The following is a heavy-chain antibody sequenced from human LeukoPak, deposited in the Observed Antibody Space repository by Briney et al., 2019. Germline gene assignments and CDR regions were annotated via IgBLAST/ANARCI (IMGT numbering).Heavy chain of an antibody. CDR1: GGSFSGYY. CDR2: INHSGST. CDR3: ARGFSSSCWFDP. D-gene: IGHD6-6*01. Sequence: PSETLSLTCAVYGGSFSGYYWSWIRQPPGKGLEWIGEINHSGSTNYNPSLKSRVTISVDTSKNRFSLKLSSVTAADTAVYYCARGFSSSCWFDPWGQGTLVTVSS. J-gene: IGHJ5*02. V-gene: IGHV4-34*01.